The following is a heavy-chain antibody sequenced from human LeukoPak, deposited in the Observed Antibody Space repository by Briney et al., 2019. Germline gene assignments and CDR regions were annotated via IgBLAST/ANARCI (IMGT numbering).Heavy chain of an antibody. CDR1: GLTFRNYG. Sequence: PGGSLRLSCVASGLTFRNYGFHWVRQAPGKGLEWVAIIYSGGGTTKCYAESLKDRFTITRDDSRDTLYLQMNSLRAEDTAVYYCVVILVPGGVWHFDLWGRGTLVTVSS. CDR3: VVILVPGGVWHFDL. V-gene: IGHV3-33*03. J-gene: IGHJ2*01. CDR2: IYSGGGTTK. D-gene: IGHD2-2*01.